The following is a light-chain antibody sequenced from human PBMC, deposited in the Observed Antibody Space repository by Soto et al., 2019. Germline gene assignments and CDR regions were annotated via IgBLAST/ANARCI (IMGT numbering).Light chain of an antibody. Sequence: DLQMTQSPSSLSASVGASVTITCRASQGISSYLAWYQQKPGKVPRLLIYAASTLQSGVPSRFSDSGSGTDFTLTISSLQPEDVATYYCQKYESAPSLTFGLGTKVEIK. CDR1: QGISSY. CDR2: AAS. J-gene: IGKJ4*01. CDR3: QKYESAPSLT. V-gene: IGKV1-27*01.